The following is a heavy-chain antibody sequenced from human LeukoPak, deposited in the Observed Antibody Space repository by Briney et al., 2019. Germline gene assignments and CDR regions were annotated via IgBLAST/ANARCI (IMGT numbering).Heavy chain of an antibody. CDR1: GFTFSSYA. CDR2: ISGSGGST. J-gene: IGHJ4*02. CDR3: AKDSRKAVRLLPVAGGYYFDY. D-gene: IGHD2-15*01. V-gene: IGHV3-23*01. Sequence: GGSLRLSCAASGFTFSSYAMSWVRQAPGKGLEWASAISGSGGSTYYADSVKGRFTISRDNSKNTLYLQMNSLRAEDTAVYYCAKDSRKAVRLLPVAGGYYFDYWGQGTLVTVSS.